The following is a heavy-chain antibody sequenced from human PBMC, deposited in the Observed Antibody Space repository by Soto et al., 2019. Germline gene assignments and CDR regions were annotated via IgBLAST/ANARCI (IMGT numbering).Heavy chain of an antibody. CDR2: IYYSGST. Sequence: SETLSLTCTVSGGSVSSGSYYWSWIRQPPGKGLEWIGYIYYSGSTNYNPSLKSRVTISVDTSKNQFSLKLSSVTAADTAVYYCASTYYDYVWGSYRLDYWGQGTLVTVSS. J-gene: IGHJ4*02. V-gene: IGHV4-61*01. CDR3: ASTYYDYVWGSYRLDY. D-gene: IGHD3-16*02. CDR1: GGSVSSGSYY.